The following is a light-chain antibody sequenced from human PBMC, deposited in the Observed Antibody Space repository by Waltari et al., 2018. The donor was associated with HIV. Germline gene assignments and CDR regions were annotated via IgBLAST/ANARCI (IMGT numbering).Light chain of an antibody. J-gene: IGLJ2*01. Sequence: SYVLTQPPSVSVAPGKTARITCGGNNIASKSVHWYQQKPGQAPVLVIYYDNDRPSGIPERFSGSNSGNTATLTISRVEAGDEADYYWQVWDTSSDHRVVFGGGTRLTVL. CDR1: NIASKS. CDR2: YDN. CDR3: QVWDTSSDHRVV. V-gene: IGLV3-21*04.